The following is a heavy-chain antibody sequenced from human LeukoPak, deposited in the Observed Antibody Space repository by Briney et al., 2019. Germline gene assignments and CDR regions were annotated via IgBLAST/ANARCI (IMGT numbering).Heavy chain of an antibody. V-gene: IGHV4-34*12. Sequence: SETLSLTCAVYGGSFSGYSWSWIRQPPGKGLEWVGEMIHSGSTNYNPSLKSRVTISVATSKNQFSLKVSSVTAADTAVYYCARSMVVIAAAGKGFDYWGQGTLVTVSS. CDR2: MIHSGST. J-gene: IGHJ4*02. D-gene: IGHD6-13*01. CDR1: GGSFSGYS. CDR3: ARSMVVIAAAGKGFDY.